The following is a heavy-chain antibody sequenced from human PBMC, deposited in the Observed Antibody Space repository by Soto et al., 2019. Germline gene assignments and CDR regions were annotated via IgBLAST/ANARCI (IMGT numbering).Heavy chain of an antibody. V-gene: IGHV3-23*01. D-gene: IGHD3-10*01. Sequence: EVQLLESGRDLKQPGGSLRLSCVASGLTFGSRAMSWVRQAPGEGLQWVSTITDTGGDAKYADSVRGRFVISRDNSKKTLYLQMTSLTAEDSAMYFCARGSTDSYPGSRIFDFWGRGTLVTVSS. CDR3: ARGSTDSYPGSRIFDF. CDR1: GLTFGSRA. CDR2: ITDTGGDA. J-gene: IGHJ4*02.